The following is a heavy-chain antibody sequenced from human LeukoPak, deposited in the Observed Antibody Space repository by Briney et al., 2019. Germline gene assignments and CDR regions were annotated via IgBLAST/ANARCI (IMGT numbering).Heavy chain of an antibody. CDR1: GFTFSSYE. V-gene: IGHV3-48*03. D-gene: IGHD2-2*01. CDR2: ISSSGSTI. J-gene: IGHJ6*02. CDR3: ARDGLGPAAILGMDV. Sequence: GGSLRLSCAASGFTFSSYEMNWVRQAPGKGLEWVSYISSSGSTIYYADSVKGRFTISRDNAKNSLYLQMNSLRAEDTAVHYCARDGLGPAAILGMDVWGQGTTVTVSS.